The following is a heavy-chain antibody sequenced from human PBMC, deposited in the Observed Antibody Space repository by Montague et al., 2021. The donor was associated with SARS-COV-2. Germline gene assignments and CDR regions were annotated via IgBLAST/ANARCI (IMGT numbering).Heavy chain of an antibody. V-gene: IGHV4-34*01. CDR3: ARSLYSVSWCPD. CDR1: GGSFSVYY. J-gene: IGHJ4*02. D-gene: IGHD5/OR15-5a*01. CDR2: INHSGTA. Sequence: SETLSLTCAVYGGSFSVYYWGWLRQSPRSGLEWIAEINHSGTANYNPSLKSRVSISVDTSKNQFSLNLTSVTAADTAVYYCARSLYSVSWCPDWGQGTQVTVSS.